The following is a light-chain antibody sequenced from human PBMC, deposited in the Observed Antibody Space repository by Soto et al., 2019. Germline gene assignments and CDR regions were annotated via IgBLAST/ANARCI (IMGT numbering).Light chain of an antibody. J-gene: IGKJ1*01. CDR2: GAS. V-gene: IGKV3-20*01. CDR3: QQYGSSPWT. Sequence: IVLTQSPGTLSLYSGERATLSCRASQSVSDNYLAWYQQKPGQAPRLLIYGASSRAAGIPDRFSGSGSGPDFTLTISRLGPEDVAVDFCQQYGSSPWTFGQGTKVEIK. CDR1: QSVSDNY.